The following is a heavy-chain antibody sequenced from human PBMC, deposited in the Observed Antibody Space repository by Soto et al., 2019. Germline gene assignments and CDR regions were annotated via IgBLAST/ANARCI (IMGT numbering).Heavy chain of an antibody. Sequence: GASVKVSCRASGGTFSSYAISWVRQAPGQGLEWMGGVIPIFGTANYAQKFQGRVTITADKSTSTAYMELSSLRSEDTAVYYCARVRIAVAGHYCYYGMDVWGQGTTVTVSS. V-gene: IGHV1-69*06. CDR3: ARVRIAVAGHYCYYGMDV. D-gene: IGHD6-19*01. CDR1: GGTFSSYA. CDR2: VIPIFGTA. J-gene: IGHJ6*02.